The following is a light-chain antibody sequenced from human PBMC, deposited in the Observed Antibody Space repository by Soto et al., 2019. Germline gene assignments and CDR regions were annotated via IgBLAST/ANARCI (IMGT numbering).Light chain of an antibody. CDR1: QSVLYSSNNKNY. CDR2: WAS. V-gene: IGKV4-1*01. CDR3: QQYNSTPPA. Sequence: DVVRNQSHASLAVSLGERATINCKSSQSVLYSSNNKNYLAWYQQKPGQPPKLLIYWASTRESGVPDRFSGSGSGTDFTLTISRLQAEDVAVYYCQQYNSTPPAFGQGTKVDI. J-gene: IGKJ1*01.